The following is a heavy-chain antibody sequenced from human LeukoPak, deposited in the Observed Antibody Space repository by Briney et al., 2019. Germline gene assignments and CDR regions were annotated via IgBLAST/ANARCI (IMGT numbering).Heavy chain of an antibody. V-gene: IGHV4-59*02. CDR2: ISYSGST. CDR1: GGSVSSDY. Sequence: SETLSLTCTVSGGSVSSDYWSWIRQPPGKGLEWIGYISYSGSTNYNPSLKSRVTISVDTSKNQFSLKLSSVTAADTAVYYCARGGRWLQFNYWGQGTLVTVSS. CDR3: ARGGRWLQFNY. J-gene: IGHJ4*02. D-gene: IGHD5-24*01.